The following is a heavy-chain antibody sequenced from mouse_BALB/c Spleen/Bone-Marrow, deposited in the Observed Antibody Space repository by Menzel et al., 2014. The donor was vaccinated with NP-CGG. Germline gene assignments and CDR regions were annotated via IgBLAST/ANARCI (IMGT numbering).Heavy chain of an antibody. CDR3: ARHAYYDQTEVSFVY. Sequence: EVQLQQSGGGLVKSGGSLKLSCAASGFTFNNYGMSWVRQTPEKRLEWVATISGGGSYTFYPDSVKGRFTISRDNAKNDLYLQLSSLRSEDTALYYCARHAYYDQTEVSFVYWGQGTLVTGSA. J-gene: IGHJ3*01. CDR1: GFTFNNYG. CDR2: ISGGGSYT. V-gene: IGHV5-9-2*01. D-gene: IGHD2-4*01.